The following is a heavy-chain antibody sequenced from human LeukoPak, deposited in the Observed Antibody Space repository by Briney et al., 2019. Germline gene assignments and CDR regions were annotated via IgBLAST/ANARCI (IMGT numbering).Heavy chain of an antibody. Sequence: AGGSRRLSCAASGFTVRSNYMGWVGQAPGKGLDWVSVIHSGGTTFYADSVKGRITISRDDSKNTLYLQMNSLRAEDTAVYYCATGSLGDYYYGMDVWGQGTTVTVSS. D-gene: IGHD6-13*01. V-gene: IGHV3-66*01. CDR3: ATGSLGDYYYGMDV. CDR2: IHSGGTT. CDR1: GFTVRSNY. J-gene: IGHJ6*02.